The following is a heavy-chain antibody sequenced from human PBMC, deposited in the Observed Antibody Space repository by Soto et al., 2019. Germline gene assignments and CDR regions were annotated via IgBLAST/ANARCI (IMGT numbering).Heavy chain of an antibody. CDR1: GGSISSGGYY. CDR2: IYYSGST. D-gene: IGHD3-9*01. Sequence: PSETLSLTCTVSGGSISSGGYYWSWIRQPPGKGLEWIGYIYYSGSTNYNPSLKSRVTISVDTSKNQFSLKLSSVTAADTAVYYGARVGLGLVHTLDYWGQGTLVTVSS. V-gene: IGHV4-61*08. CDR3: ARVGLGLVHTLDY. J-gene: IGHJ4*02.